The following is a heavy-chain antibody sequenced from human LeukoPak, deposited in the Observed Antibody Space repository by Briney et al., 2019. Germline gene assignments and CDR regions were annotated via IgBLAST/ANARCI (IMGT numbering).Heavy chain of an antibody. CDR1: GFTFTTFT. V-gene: IGHV3-64*01. CDR2: ISGSGGTT. Sequence: GSLRLSCAASGFTFTTFTMHWVRQAPGKGLESVSAISGSGGTTYYANSVKGRFTISRDNSKNTLYLQMDSLRAEDLAVYFCARQEYGGYDYWGQGTLVTVSA. D-gene: IGHD4-23*01. J-gene: IGHJ4*02. CDR3: ARQEYGGYDY.